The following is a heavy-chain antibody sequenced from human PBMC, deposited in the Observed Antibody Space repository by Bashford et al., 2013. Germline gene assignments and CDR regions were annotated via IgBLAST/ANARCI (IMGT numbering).Heavy chain of an antibody. CDR2: INPNSGDT. V-gene: IGHV1-2*02. Sequence: WVRQAPGQGLEWMGWINPNSGDTSYSQKFQGRVTMTRDTSISTAYMELSSLRSDDTAVYYCARDGNFDYWGQGTLVTVSS. CDR3: ARDGNFDY. D-gene: IGHD1-26*01. J-gene: IGHJ4*02.